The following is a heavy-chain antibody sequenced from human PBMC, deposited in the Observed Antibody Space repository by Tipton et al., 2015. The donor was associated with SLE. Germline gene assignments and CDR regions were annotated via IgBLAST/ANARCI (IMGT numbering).Heavy chain of an antibody. CDR2: LYTSGRT. D-gene: IGHD3-9*01. J-gene: IGHJ6*02. CDR1: GGSISSYF. V-gene: IGHV4-4*08. CDR3: ARALIYDVLTGHYYNGMDV. Sequence: TLSLTCTISGGSISSYFWTWIRQPPGKGLEWIGYLYTSGRTSYNPSLKNRVTISEDRSSNQFSLKLTSVTTADTAVYYCARALIYDVLTGHYYNGMDVWGQGTTVIVSS.